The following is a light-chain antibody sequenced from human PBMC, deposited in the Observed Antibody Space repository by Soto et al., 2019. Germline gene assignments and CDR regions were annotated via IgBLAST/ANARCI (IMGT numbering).Light chain of an antibody. J-gene: IGLJ1*01. CDR2: DVI. V-gene: IGLV2-14*01. Sequence: QSALTQPTSVSGSRGRSITISCTGSSSDIGAYNYVSWFQQHPGKVPKMIIYDVIKRPSGVSARFSGSKSGDTASLTISGLQPEDEADYYCSSYTRSSTHVFGTGPKLTVL. CDR3: SSYTRSSTHV. CDR1: SSDIGAYNY.